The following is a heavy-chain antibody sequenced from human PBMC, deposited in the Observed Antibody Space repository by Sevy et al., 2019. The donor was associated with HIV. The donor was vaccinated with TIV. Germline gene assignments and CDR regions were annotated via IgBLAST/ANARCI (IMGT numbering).Heavy chain of an antibody. J-gene: IGHJ4*02. Sequence: GGSLRLSCAASGFTFNNYWMTWVRQAPGKGLEWVANIKQDGSDKYYMESVKGRFNISRDNTKNSLYLQLNGLRAEETAVYYCARSWDFWGQMGYWGQGTLVTVSS. CDR1: GFTFNNYW. V-gene: IGHV3-7*03. CDR3: ARSWDFWGQMGY. D-gene: IGHD7-27*01. CDR2: IKQDGSDK.